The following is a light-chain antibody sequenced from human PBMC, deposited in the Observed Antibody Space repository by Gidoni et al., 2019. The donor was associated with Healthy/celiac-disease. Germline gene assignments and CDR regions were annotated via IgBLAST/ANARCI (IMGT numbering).Light chain of an antibody. Sequence: QSALTQPASASGSPGQSINISCTGTSSDVGGYNYFSWYQQHPGKAPKLMIYEVSNRPSGVSNRFSGSKSGNTASLTISGLQAEDEADYYCSSYTSSSTLVVFGGGTKLTVL. V-gene: IGLV2-14*01. CDR3: SSYTSSSTLVV. CDR2: EVS. CDR1: SSDVGGYNY. J-gene: IGLJ2*01.